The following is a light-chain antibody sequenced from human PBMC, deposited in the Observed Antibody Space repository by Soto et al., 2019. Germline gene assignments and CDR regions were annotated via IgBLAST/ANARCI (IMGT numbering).Light chain of an antibody. CDR3: HQYNSYSWT. J-gene: IGKJ1*01. Sequence: DIQMTQSPSTLSASVGDRVTITCRASQSISSWLAWYQQKPGKAPKLLIYKASSLESGVPSRFSGSGPGTEFTLTNSSLQPDDFAPYYCHQYNSYSWTFGQGTKAEIK. V-gene: IGKV1-5*03. CDR2: KAS. CDR1: QSISSW.